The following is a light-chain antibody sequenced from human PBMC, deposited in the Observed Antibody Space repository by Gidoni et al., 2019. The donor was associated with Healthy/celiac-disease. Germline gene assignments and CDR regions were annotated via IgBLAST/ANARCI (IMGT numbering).Light chain of an antibody. Sequence: ELVLTQSPGTLSLSPGERATLSCRASQSVSSIYLAWYQQQPGQAPRLLNYGASSRATGIPVRFSGSWSATDFTLTISRLEPEYLAVYYCQQYGSSPPTFGQGTKVEIK. CDR1: QSVSSIY. V-gene: IGKV3-20*01. CDR3: QQYGSSPPT. J-gene: IGKJ1*01. CDR2: GAS.